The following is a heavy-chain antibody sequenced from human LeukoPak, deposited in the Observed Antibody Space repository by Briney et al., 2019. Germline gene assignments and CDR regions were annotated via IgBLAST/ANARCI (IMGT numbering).Heavy chain of an antibody. J-gene: IGHJ4*02. Sequence: SETLSLTCTVSGGSISSYYWSWIRQPPGKGLEWIGYIYYSGSTNYNPSLKSRVTISVDTSKNQFSLKLSSVTAADTAVYYCARFYRITIFGVVITGFFDCWGQGTLVTVSS. CDR2: IYYSGST. D-gene: IGHD3-3*01. CDR1: GGSISSYY. CDR3: ARFYRITIFGVVITGFFDC. V-gene: IGHV4-59*01.